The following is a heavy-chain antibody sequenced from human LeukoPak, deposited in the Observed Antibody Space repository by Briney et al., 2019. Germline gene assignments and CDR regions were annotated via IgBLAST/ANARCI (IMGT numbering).Heavy chain of an antibody. Sequence: SETLSLTCTVSGGSISSYHWSWIRQPPGKGLEWIGYIYYTGSTSYNPSLKSRVTISVDTSKNQFSLELSSVTAADTAVYYCARVTYYDFWSGYPPPWFDPWGQGTLVTVSS. J-gene: IGHJ5*02. CDR2: IYYTGST. D-gene: IGHD3-3*01. CDR3: ARVTYYDFWSGYPPPWFDP. CDR1: GGSISSYH. V-gene: IGHV4-59*08.